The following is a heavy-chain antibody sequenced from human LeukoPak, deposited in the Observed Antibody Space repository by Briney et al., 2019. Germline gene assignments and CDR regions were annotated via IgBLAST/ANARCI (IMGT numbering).Heavy chain of an antibody. Sequence: GGSLRLSCAASGFIFSNYNMNWVRQTPGKGLEWLSYISSSSGTIYYADSVKGRFTISRDNAKNSLYLQMNSLRVEDTAVYYCARDYKGWFDYWGQGTLVTVSS. D-gene: IGHD5-24*01. J-gene: IGHJ4*02. V-gene: IGHV3-48*04. CDR1: GFIFSNYN. CDR3: ARDYKGWFDY. CDR2: ISSSSGTI.